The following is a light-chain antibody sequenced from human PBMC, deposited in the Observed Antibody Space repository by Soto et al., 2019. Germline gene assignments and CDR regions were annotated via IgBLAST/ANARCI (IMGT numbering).Light chain of an antibody. V-gene: IGLV2-11*01. CDR2: DVS. J-gene: IGLJ2*01. CDR1: SSDVGGYHY. Sequence: QSVLTQPASVSGSPGQSITISCTGSSSDVGGYHYVSWFQQHPGKAPKLMMSDVSKRPSGVPDRFSGSKSGTTASLTISGLQAEDEADYYCCSYAGSYTLLFGGGTKLTVL. CDR3: CSYAGSYTLL.